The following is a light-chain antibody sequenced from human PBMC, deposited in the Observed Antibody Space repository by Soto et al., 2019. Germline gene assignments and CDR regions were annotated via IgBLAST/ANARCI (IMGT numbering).Light chain of an antibody. CDR1: MRDVGAYNL. J-gene: IGLJ3*02. Sequence: QSVLTKPASVSGSAGQSITISCSGTMRDVGAYNLVSWYQQHPGTAPKLIIYEVRNRPSGISSRFSGSRSGNTASLTISGLQPEDEGDYYCSAYTARIPLGFGGWTKVTV. V-gene: IGLV2-14*01. CDR3: SAYTARIPLG. CDR2: EVR.